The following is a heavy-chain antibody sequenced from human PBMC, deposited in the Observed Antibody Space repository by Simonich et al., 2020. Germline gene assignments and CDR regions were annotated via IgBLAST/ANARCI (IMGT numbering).Heavy chain of an antibody. V-gene: IGHV3-74*01. CDR1: GFTFSSYW. J-gene: IGHJ3*02. CDR3: ARDYSNYDAFDI. Sequence: EVQLVESGGGLVQPGGSLRLSCAASGFTFSSYWMHWVRQAPGKGLGWISRINRNGSSTSYADSVKGRVTISRDNAKNTLYLQMNSLRAEDTAVYYCARDYSNYDAFDIWGQGTMVTVSS. CDR2: INRNGSST. D-gene: IGHD4-4*01.